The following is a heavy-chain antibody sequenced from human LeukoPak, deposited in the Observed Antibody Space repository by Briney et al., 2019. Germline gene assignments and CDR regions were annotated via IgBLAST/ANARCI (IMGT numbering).Heavy chain of an antibody. V-gene: IGHV4-34*01. CDR2: INHSGST. J-gene: IGHJ6*03. D-gene: IGHD3-10*01. Sequence: SETLSLTCAVYGGSFSGYYWSWIRQPPGKGLEWIGEINHSGSTNYNPSLKSRVTISVDTSKKQFSLKLSSVTAADTAVYYCARVEGYYGSGSVDYYYYYMDVWGKGTTVTVSS. CDR1: GGSFSGYY. CDR3: ARVEGYYGSGSVDYYYYYMDV.